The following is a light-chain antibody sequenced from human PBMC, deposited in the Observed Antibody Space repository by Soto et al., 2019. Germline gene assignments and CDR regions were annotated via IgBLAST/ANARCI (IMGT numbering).Light chain of an antibody. CDR3: QQYDKWPET. CDR2: GAS. J-gene: IGKJ1*01. Sequence: EVVMTQSRATVSVSPGERATLSCRASQSVSTNLAWYQQKPGQAPRLLIYGASGRATAIPARFSGSGSGTEVTLTISSLQSEDCAIYYCQQYDKWPETFGQGTKVEIK. V-gene: IGKV3D-15*01. CDR1: QSVSTN.